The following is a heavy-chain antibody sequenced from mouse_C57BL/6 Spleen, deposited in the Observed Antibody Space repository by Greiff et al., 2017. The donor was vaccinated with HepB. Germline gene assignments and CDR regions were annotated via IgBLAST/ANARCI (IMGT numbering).Heavy chain of an antibody. CDR2: ISSGGDYI. CDR3: TRDRWDSSGLGDYFDY. V-gene: IGHV5-9-1*02. Sequence: EVKVVESGEGLVKPGGSLKLSCAASGFTFSSYAMSWVRQTPEKRLEWVAYISSGGDYIYYADTVKGRFTISRDNARNTQYLQMSSLKSEDTAMYYCTRDRWDSSGLGDYFDYWGQGTTLTVSS. J-gene: IGHJ2*01. D-gene: IGHD3-2*02. CDR1: GFTFSSYA.